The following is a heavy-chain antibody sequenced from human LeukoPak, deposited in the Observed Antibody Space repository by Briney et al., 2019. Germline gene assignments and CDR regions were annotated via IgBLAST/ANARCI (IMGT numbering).Heavy chain of an antibody. Sequence: GGSLRLSCAASGFTFSRDGMHWVRQAPGKGLEWVAVIWYDGSKKYYADSVKGRFTISRDNSKNTLYLQMNSLRAEDTAVYYCARGGVMVAGTPYYYYGMDVWGQGTTVTVSS. CDR2: IWYDGSKK. D-gene: IGHD2-8*01. CDR3: ARGGVMVAGTPYYYYGMDV. V-gene: IGHV3-33*01. CDR1: GFTFSRDG. J-gene: IGHJ6*02.